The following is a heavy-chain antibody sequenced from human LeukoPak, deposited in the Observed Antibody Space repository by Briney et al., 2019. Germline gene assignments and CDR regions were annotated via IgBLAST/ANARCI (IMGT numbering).Heavy chain of an antibody. CDR2: IRYDGSNK. CDR1: GFTFSSYG. CDR3: AKGRDDFWSGYYSFDY. Sequence: GSLRLSCAASGFTFSSYGMHWVRQAPGKGLEWVAFIRYDGSNKYYADSVKGRFTISRDNSKNTLYLQMNSLRAEDTAVYYCAKGRDDFWSGYYSFDYWGQGTLVTVSS. V-gene: IGHV3-30*02. D-gene: IGHD3-3*01. J-gene: IGHJ4*02.